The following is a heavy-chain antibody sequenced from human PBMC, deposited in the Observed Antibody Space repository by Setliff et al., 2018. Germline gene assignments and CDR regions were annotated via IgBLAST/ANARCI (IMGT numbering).Heavy chain of an antibody. CDR3: ARDGSPPYYNFWSGYPDNYYMDV. CDR2: ISAYNGNT. J-gene: IGHJ6*03. Sequence: GASVKVSCKASGYTFTSYGISWVRQAPGQGLEWMGWISAYNGNTNYAQKLQGRVTMTTDTSTSTAYMELRSLRSDDTAVYYCARDGSPPYYNFWSGYPDNYYMDVWGKGTTVTVS. V-gene: IGHV1-18*01. D-gene: IGHD3-3*01. CDR1: GYTFTSYG.